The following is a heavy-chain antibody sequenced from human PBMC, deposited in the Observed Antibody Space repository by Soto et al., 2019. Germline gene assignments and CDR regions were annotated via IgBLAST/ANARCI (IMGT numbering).Heavy chain of an antibody. Sequence: QVQLQESGPGLVKPSQTLSLTCTVSGASVSSGLYFWNWIRQLPGKGLQWLGHVHPNGNIYYNPSLKSGVTMSMHTSNYQVSLQLNSVTVADTAVYYCVRGSAPYKCGFWGQGALVTVSS. D-gene: IGHD6-25*01. J-gene: IGHJ4*02. CDR3: VRGSAPYKCGF. CDR1: GASVSSGLYF. CDR2: VHPNGNI. V-gene: IGHV4-31*03.